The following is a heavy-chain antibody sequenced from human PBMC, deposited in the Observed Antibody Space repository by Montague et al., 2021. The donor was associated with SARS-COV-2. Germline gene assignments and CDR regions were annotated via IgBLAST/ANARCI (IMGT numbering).Heavy chain of an antibody. CDR2: ISWNSGSI. V-gene: IGHV3-9*01. D-gene: IGHD4-17*01. Sequence: SLRLSCAASGFTFDDYAMHWVRQAPGKGLEWVSGISWNSGSIVYADSVKGRFTISRDNAKNSLYLQMNSLRAEDTALYYCAKALYGDYPFDYWGQGTLVTVSS. CDR3: AKALYGDYPFDY. CDR1: GFTFDDYA. J-gene: IGHJ4*02.